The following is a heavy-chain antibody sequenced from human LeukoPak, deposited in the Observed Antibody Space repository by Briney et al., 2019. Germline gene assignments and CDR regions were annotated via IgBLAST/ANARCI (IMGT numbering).Heavy chain of an antibody. CDR2: SYQSGST. CDR1: GYSISSGYY. V-gene: IGHV4-38-2*02. D-gene: IGHD6-19*01. Sequence: PSETLSLTCTVSGYSISSGYYWGWIRQPPGKGLEWIGSSYQSGSTYYNPSLKSRVTMSLDTSKNQFSLKLSSVTAADTAVYYCARDELSIAVAGHDAFDIWGQGTMVTVSS. J-gene: IGHJ3*02. CDR3: ARDELSIAVAGHDAFDI.